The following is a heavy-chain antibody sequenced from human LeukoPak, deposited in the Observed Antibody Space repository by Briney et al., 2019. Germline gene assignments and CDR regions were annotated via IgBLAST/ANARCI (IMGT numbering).Heavy chain of an antibody. Sequence: GGSLRLSCEASGFTFTTYSMTWVRQAPGKGLEWVSIISSGSSAIFSADALKGRFTISRDNAKNSLYLQMNSLRAEDTAVYYCARVIAAAGTKYDYWGQGTLVTVSS. CDR3: ARVIAAAGTKYDY. D-gene: IGHD6-13*01. CDR2: ISSGSSAI. V-gene: IGHV3-21*01. CDR1: GFTFTTYS. J-gene: IGHJ4*02.